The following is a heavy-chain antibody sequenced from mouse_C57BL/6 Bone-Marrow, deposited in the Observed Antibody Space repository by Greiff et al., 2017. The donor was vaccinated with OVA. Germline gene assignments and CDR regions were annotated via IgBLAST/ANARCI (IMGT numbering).Heavy chain of an antibody. V-gene: IGHV1-50*01. D-gene: IGHD2-1*01. CDR2: IDPSDSYT. J-gene: IGHJ4*01. CDR1: GYTFTSYW. CDR3: AREGEIYYGNYDAMDY. Sequence: VQLQQPGAELVKPGASVKLSCKASGYTFTSYWMQWVKQRPGQGLEWIGEIDPSDSYTNYNQKFKGKATLTVDTSSSTAYMQLSSLTSEDSAVYYCAREGEIYYGNYDAMDYWGQGTSVTVSS.